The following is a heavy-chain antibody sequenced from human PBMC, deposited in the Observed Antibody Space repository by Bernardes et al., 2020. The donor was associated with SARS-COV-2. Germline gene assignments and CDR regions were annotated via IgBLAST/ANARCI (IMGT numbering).Heavy chain of an antibody. Sequence: GVLRLSCAASGFTFSSYAMSWVRQAPGKGLEWVSAISGSGGSTYYADSVKGRFTISRDNSKNTLYLQMNSLRAEDTAVYYCASTTQWLSDYWGQGTLVTVSS. CDR3: ASTTQWLSDY. CDR1: GFTFSSYA. CDR2: ISGSGGST. J-gene: IGHJ4*02. D-gene: IGHD6-19*01. V-gene: IGHV3-23*01.